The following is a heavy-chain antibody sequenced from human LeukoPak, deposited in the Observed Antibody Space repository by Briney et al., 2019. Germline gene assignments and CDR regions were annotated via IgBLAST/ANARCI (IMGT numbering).Heavy chain of an antibody. Sequence: GGSLRLSCAASGFTVITNDMTWVRQAPGKGLEWVSVLYSDGNTKYADSVQGRFTISRDNSKNTLYLEMNSLSPDDTAVYYCARDQGSMIVVRTTNWYFDLWGRGTLVTVSS. CDR3: ARDQGSMIVVRTTNWYFDL. CDR2: LYSDGNT. V-gene: IGHV3-53*01. D-gene: IGHD3-22*01. J-gene: IGHJ2*01. CDR1: GFTVITND.